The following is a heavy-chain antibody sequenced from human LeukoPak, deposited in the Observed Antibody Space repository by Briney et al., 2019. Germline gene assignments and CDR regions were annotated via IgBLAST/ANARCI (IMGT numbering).Heavy chain of an antibody. CDR2: INSDGSIT. V-gene: IGHV3-74*01. CDR3: ARDAVDTANAV. CDR1: GFTFTTYW. D-gene: IGHD5-18*01. J-gene: IGHJ6*02. Sequence: GGSLRLSCAASGFTFTTYWMHWVRQAPGKGLVWVSHINSDGSITSYADSVKSRFTISRDNAKNTLYLQKNSLRAEDTAVYYCARDAVDTANAVWGQGTTVTVSS.